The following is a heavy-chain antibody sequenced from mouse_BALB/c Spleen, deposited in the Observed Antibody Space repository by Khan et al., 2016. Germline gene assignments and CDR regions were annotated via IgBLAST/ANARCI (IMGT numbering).Heavy chain of an antibody. CDR1: GYTFTDYE. V-gene: IGHV1-15*01. CDR3: TNRRSYDGYYVQMDC. D-gene: IGHD2-3*01. Sequence: QVQLQQSGAELVRPGASVKLSCKALGYTFTDYEMHWVKQTPVHGLEWIGTIHPGSGGTAYNQKFKGKATLTADKSSSTAYMELSSLTSEDSAVDNWTNRRSYDGYYVQMDCWGQGSSVAVSS. CDR2: IHPGSGGT. J-gene: IGHJ4*01.